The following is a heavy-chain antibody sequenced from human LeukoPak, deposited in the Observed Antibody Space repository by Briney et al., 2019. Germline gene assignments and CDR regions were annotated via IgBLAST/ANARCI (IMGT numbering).Heavy chain of an antibody. Sequence: GGSLRLSCAASGFTFSSFAMSWVRQAPGQGLEWDSAISGGGGTTDYADSVKGRFTISRDNPKNTSYLQMNSLRAEDTGVYYCAKGRVYMDVWGKGTTVTVSS. CDR2: ISGGGGTT. V-gene: IGHV3-23*01. J-gene: IGHJ6*03. CDR3: AKGRVYMDV. CDR1: GFTFSSFA.